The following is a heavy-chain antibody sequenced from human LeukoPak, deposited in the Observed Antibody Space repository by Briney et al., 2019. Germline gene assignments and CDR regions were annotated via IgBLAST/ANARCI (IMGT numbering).Heavy chain of an antibody. CDR3: ARDRQIAY. Sequence: PGGSLRLSCAASRFTFSNYWLTWVRQAPGQGLEWVANIKQDGSEKHYVDSVKGRFTISRDNAKNSLYLQMNSLTAEDTAVYYCARDRQIAYWGQGTLVTVSS. CDR1: RFTFSNYW. J-gene: IGHJ4*02. CDR2: IKQDGSEK. V-gene: IGHV3-7*01.